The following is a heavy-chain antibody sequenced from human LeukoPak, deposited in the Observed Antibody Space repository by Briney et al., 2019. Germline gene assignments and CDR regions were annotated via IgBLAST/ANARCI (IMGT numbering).Heavy chain of an antibody. CDR3: ASLGAYCGGDCYYARDY. D-gene: IGHD2-21*02. V-gene: IGHV4-30-2*01. CDR1: GGSISSGGYS. CDR2: IYHSGST. J-gene: IGHJ4*02. Sequence: ASQTLSLTCAVSGGSISSGGYSWSWIRQPPGKGLEWIGYIYHSGSTYYNPSLKSRVTISVDTSKNQFSLKLSSVTAADTAVYYCASLGAYCGGDCYYARDYWGQGTLVTVSS.